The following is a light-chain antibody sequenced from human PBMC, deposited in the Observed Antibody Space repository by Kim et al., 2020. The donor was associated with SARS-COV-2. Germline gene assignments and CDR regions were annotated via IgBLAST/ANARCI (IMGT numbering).Light chain of an antibody. CDR1: QGVRSY. V-gene: IGKV1-39*01. CDR2: AAT. Sequence: SAFVGDRVSIACRASQGVRSYLNWYQQQPGKAPKALIFAATNLHRGVPSRFSATGSGTDFTLTISSLQPEDCGIYYCQQTFSLPYTFSQGTKLEI. J-gene: IGKJ2*01. CDR3: QQTFSLPYT.